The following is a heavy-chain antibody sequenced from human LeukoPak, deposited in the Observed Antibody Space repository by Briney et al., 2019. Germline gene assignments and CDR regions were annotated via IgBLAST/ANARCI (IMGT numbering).Heavy chain of an antibody. V-gene: IGHV4-59*01. Sequence: SSETLSLTCTVSGGSISSCYWSWIRQPPGKGLEWIGYIYYSGSTYYNPSLKSRVTISVDTSKNQFSLKLSSVTAADTAVYYCARDHYGSGSYYLDYWGQGTLVTVSS. CDR1: GGSISSCY. CDR3: ARDHYGSGSYYLDY. CDR2: IYYSGST. D-gene: IGHD3-10*01. J-gene: IGHJ4*02.